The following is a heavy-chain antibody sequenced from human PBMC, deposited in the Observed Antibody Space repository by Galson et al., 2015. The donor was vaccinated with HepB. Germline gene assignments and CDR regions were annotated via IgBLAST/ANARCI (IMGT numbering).Heavy chain of an antibody. CDR2: ISASGYST. Sequence: SLRLSCAASGFTFSTFPMTWVRQAPGKGLEWVSVISASGYSTYNADSVKGRFSLSRDNSKNTVYLQMNSLRAEDTAIYFCAKPLPYYDLLAGFYDSWGQGTLVTVS. V-gene: IGHV3-23*01. CDR1: GFTFSTFP. D-gene: IGHD3-9*01. J-gene: IGHJ5*01. CDR3: AKPLPYYDLLAGFYDS.